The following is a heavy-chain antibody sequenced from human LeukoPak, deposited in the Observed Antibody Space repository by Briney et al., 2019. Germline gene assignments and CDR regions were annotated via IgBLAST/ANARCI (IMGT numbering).Heavy chain of an antibody. CDR2: ISSSSSYI. J-gene: IGHJ4*02. CDR1: GFTFSSYW. V-gene: IGHV3-21*01. CDR3: ARVGVRYSSGGTFDY. D-gene: IGHD6-19*01. Sequence: GSLRLSCAASGFTFSSYWMSWVRQAPGKGLEWVSSISSSSSYIYYADSVKGRFTISRDNAKNSLYLQMNSLRAEDTAVYYCARVGVRYSSGGTFDYWGQGTLVTVSS.